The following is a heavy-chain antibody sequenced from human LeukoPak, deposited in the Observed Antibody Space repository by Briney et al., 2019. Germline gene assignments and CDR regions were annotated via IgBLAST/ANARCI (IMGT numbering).Heavy chain of an antibody. CDR1: GGSFSGYY. Sequence: SETLSLTCAVYGGSFSGYYWSWIRQPPGKGLEWIGEINHSGSTNYNPSLKSRVTISADTSKNQFSLKLSSVTAADTAVYYCGSLRAVAGPSDYWGQGTLVTVSS. J-gene: IGHJ4*02. CDR2: INHSGST. V-gene: IGHV4-34*01. D-gene: IGHD6-19*01. CDR3: GSLRAVAGPSDY.